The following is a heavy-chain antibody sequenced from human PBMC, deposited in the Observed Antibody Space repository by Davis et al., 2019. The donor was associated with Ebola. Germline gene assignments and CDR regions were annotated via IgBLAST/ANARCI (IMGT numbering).Heavy chain of an antibody. Sequence: GESLKISCRTSGYSFEYYWIAWVRQMPGKGIEWMGIIPPYDSDSRYNPSFEGHVTMSVDKSLSSAYLQWDSLKASDTGMYYCVRLTGSTASCFAIDYWGQGSQVTVSS. J-gene: IGHJ4*02. V-gene: IGHV5-51*01. D-gene: IGHD2-2*01. CDR3: VRLTGSTASCFAIDY. CDR1: GYSFEYYW. CDR2: IPPYDSDS.